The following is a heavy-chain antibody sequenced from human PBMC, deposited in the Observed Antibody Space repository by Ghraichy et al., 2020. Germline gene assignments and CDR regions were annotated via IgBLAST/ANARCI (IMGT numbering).Heavy chain of an antibody. CDR2: ISSRSDYI. CDR3: ATTADYLYFDY. D-gene: IGHD4-11*01. CDR1: GFTFSSYS. J-gene: IGHJ4*02. Sequence: GGSPRLSCAASGFTFSSYSMNWVRQAPGKGLEWVSSISSRSDYIYYADSLKGRFTVSRDNADNSLFLQMNSLRAEDTAVYYCATTADYLYFDYWGQGTLVTVSS. V-gene: IGHV3-21*01.